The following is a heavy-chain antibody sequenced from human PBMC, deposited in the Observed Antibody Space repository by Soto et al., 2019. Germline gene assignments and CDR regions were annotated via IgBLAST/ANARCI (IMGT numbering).Heavy chain of an antibody. CDR1: GGSISSYY. CDR2: INHSGST. D-gene: IGHD4-17*01. V-gene: IGHV4-59*12. J-gene: IGHJ4*02. CDR3: ARSQTTVTSYDY. Sequence: SETLSLTCTVSGGSISSYYWSWIRQPPGKGLEWIGEINHSGSTYYNPSLKSRVTISVDRSKNQFSLKLSSVTAADTAVYYCARSQTTVTSYDYWGQGTLVTVSS.